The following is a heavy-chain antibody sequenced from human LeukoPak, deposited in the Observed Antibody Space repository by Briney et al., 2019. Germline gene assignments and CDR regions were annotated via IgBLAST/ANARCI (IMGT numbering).Heavy chain of an antibody. CDR3: ARDYYDSRGYLSPFDY. CDR2: ISSSGSTI. CDR1: GFTFSSYE. V-gene: IGHV3-48*03. D-gene: IGHD3-22*01. J-gene: IGHJ4*02. Sequence: PGGSLRLSCAASGFTFSSYEMNWVRQAPGKGLEWVSYISSSGSTIYYADSVKGRFTISRDNAKNSLYLQMNSLRAEDTAVYYCARDYYDSRGYLSPFDYWGQGTLVTVSS.